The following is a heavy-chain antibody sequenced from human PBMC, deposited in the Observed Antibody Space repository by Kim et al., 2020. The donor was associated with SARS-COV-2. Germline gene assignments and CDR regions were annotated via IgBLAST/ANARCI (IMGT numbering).Heavy chain of an antibody. CDR2: IYYSRST. V-gene: IGHV4-59*01. CDR3: ARDLVCFDY. CDR1: GGSISSYY. Sequence: SETLSLTCTVSGGSISSYYWSWIRQPPGKGLEWIGYIYYSRSTNYNPSLKSRVTISVETSKNQFSLKLSSVPAADAAGYYCARDLVCFDYWGQGTLVTVSS. D-gene: IGHD3-3*01. J-gene: IGHJ4*02.